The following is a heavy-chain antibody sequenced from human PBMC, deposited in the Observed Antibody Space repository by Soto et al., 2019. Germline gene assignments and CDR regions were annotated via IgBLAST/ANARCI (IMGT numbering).Heavy chain of an antibody. D-gene: IGHD2-2*01. CDR2: IIPILNSP. J-gene: IGHJ6*02. CDR3: AREAPYCTSATCPKFYDMDV. Sequence: QVQLVQSGAEVKKPGSSLNVSCKASGGTFGSYAITWVRRAPGQGLEWLGGIIPILNSPAYAQKFQARVVITADEITNTAYMELNSLRFDDTAVYYCAREAPYCTSATCPKFYDMDVWGQGTTVTVAS. V-gene: IGHV1-69*01. CDR1: GGTFGSYA.